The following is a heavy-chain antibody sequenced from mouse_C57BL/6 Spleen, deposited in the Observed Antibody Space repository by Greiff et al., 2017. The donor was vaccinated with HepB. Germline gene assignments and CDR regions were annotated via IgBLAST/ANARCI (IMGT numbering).Heavy chain of an antibody. CDR1: GFTFSSYG. V-gene: IGHV5-6*01. CDR3: ARHCLDQGAYYAMDY. CDR2: ISSGGSYT. D-gene: IGHD6-2*01. Sequence: EVKLVESGGDLVKPGGSLKLSCAASGFTFSSYGMSWVRQTPDKRLEWVATISSGGSYTYYPDSVKGRFTISRDNAKNTLYLQMSSLKSEDTAMYYCARHCLDQGAYYAMDYWGQGTSVTVSS. J-gene: IGHJ4*01.